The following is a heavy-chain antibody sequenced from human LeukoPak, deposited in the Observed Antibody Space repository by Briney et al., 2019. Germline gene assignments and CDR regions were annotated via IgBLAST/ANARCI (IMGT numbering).Heavy chain of an antibody. V-gene: IGHV4-59*08. CDR2: IYYTGRT. CDR1: GVSISSYY. Sequence: SETLSLTCTVSGVSISSYYRSWIRQPPGKGLEWIGYIYYTGRTNYNPSLKSRVTISVDTSKNQFSLKLSSVTAADTAVYYCARPYGDHPWDAFNIWGQGTMVTVSS. J-gene: IGHJ3*02. D-gene: IGHD4-17*01. CDR3: ARPYGDHPWDAFNI.